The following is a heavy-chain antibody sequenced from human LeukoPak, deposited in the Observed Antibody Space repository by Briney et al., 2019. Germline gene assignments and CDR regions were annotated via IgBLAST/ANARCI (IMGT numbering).Heavy chain of an antibody. CDR3: AREDHSNYNY. Sequence: PGGSLRLSCAASGFTVSSNYMSWVRQAPGKGLEWVANIKQDGGETFYVDSVKGRFTISRDNAKNLLYLQMNSLRAEDTAVYYCAREDHSNYNYWGQGTLVTVSS. J-gene: IGHJ4*02. CDR2: IKQDGGET. D-gene: IGHD4-11*01. V-gene: IGHV3-7*01. CDR1: GFTVSSNY.